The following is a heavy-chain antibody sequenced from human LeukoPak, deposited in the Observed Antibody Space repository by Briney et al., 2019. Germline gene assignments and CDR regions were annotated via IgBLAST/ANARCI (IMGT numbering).Heavy chain of an antibody. CDR1: GGSISGSY. J-gene: IGHJ4*02. V-gene: IGHV4-59*01. CDR3: ARGIESYGDYGY. Sequence: PSETLSLTCTVSGGSISGSYWSWIRQPPGKGLEWIAYMYNSGSTNYNPSLRSRVTISIDTSKNQFSLKLSSLTAADTAIYYCARGIESYGDYGYWGQGILVTVSS. CDR2: MYNSGST. D-gene: IGHD4-17*01.